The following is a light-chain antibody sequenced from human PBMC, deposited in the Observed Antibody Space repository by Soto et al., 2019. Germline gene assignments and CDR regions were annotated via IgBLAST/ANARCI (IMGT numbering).Light chain of an antibody. Sequence: VLAQPRSVSGSPGQSVTISCTGTSSDVGGYKYVSWYQHHPGKAPRLMIYDVTKRPSGVPDRFSGSKSGNTASLTISGLQADDEADYFCCSYAGSYTYVFGTGTKVTVL. J-gene: IGLJ1*01. CDR1: SSDVGGYKY. CDR2: DVT. CDR3: CSYAGSYTYV. V-gene: IGLV2-11*01.